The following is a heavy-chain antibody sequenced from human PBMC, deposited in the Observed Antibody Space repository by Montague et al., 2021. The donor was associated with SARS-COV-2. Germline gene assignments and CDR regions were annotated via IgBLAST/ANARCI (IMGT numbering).Heavy chain of an antibody. J-gene: IGHJ6*02. CDR2: NSSSSSYI. Sequence: SLRLSCAAPGFTFSSYSMNWVRQAPGKGLEWVSSNSSSSSYIYXXXSXXDRFTISRDNAKNSLYLQLHSMRAEATAVYYCASELHPNYYYGMDVWGQGTTVTVSS. V-gene: IGHV3-21*01. CDR3: ASELHPNYYYGMDV. CDR1: GFTFSSYS. D-gene: IGHD4-11*01.